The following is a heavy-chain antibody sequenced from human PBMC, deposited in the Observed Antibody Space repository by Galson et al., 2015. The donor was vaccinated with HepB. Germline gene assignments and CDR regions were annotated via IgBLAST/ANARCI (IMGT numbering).Heavy chain of an antibody. CDR2: INPSGGST. J-gene: IGHJ6*02. V-gene: IGHV1-46*01. CDR1: GYTFTSYY. CDR3: ARDLVGLGYCSSTSCYRWLGGYYYYGMDV. D-gene: IGHD2-2*01. Sequence: VKVSCKASGYTFTSYYMHWVRQAPGQGLEWMGIINPSGGSTSYAQKFQGRVTMTRDTSTSTVYMELSSLRSEDTAVYYCARDLVGLGYCSSTSCYRWLGGYYYYGMDVWGQGTTVTVSS.